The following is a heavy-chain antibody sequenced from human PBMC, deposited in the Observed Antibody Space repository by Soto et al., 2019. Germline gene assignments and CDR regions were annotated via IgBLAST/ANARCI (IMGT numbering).Heavy chain of an antibody. J-gene: IGHJ4*02. CDR3: AMLQFYYDSSGYYFAY. Sequence: SDTLSLTCTVCGGSISIYYCSWIRQPPGKGLEWIGYIYYSGSTNYNPSLKSRVTISVDTSKNQFSLKLSSVTAADTAVYYCAMLQFYYDSSGYYFAYWALVRLGTVS. D-gene: IGHD3-22*01. V-gene: IGHV4-59*08. CDR1: GGSISIYY. CDR2: IYYSGST.